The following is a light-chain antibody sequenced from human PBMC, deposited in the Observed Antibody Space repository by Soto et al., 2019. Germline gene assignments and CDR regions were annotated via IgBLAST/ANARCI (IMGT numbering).Light chain of an antibody. V-gene: IGLV2-8*01. Sequence: QPRSETGYLGQAVAISCTGTSSDVGGYNYVSWYQQHPGKAPKLMIYEVTKRPSGVPDRFSGSKSGNTASLTVSGLQAEDEADYYCSSYAGSNKRVFGTGTKVTVL. J-gene: IGLJ1*01. CDR1: SSDVGGYNY. CDR2: EVT. CDR3: SSYAGSNKRV.